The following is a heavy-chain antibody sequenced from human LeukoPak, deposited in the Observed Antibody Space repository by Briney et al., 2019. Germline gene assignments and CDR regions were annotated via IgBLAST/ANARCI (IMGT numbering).Heavy chain of an antibody. J-gene: IGHJ3*02. Sequence: GGSLRLSCAASGFTFSSYGMHWVRQAPGKGLEWVAVISYDGSNKYYADSVKGRFTISRDNSKNTLYLQMNSLRSDDTAVYYCARESDSGSYPGPDAFDIWGQGTMVTVSS. CDR2: ISYDGSNK. CDR1: GFTFSSYG. CDR3: ARESDSGSYPGPDAFDI. V-gene: IGHV3-30*03. D-gene: IGHD1-26*01.